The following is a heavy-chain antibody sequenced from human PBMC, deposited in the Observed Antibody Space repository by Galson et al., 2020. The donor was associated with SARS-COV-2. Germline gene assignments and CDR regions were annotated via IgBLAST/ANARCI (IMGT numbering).Heavy chain of an antibody. CDR3: ARQGVNMIVLVTVPGWFFDL. V-gene: IGHV4-38-2*01. D-gene: IGHD2-21*02. J-gene: IGHJ2*01. CDR2: IYPNGRT. Sequence: SETLSLTCAVSGYSVSTTNYGGWVRLAPGKGREWIGIIYPNGRTDYNPALESTVTISVDTSRNQFSLTLASVTAAATAFYYCARQGVNMIVLVTVPGWFFDLWGRGTLVTVSS. CDR1: GYSVSTTNY.